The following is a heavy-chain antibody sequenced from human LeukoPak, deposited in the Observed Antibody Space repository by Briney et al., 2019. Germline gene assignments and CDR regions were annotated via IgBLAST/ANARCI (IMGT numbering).Heavy chain of an antibody. J-gene: IGHJ3*02. D-gene: IGHD3-9*01. Sequence: GESLKISCKGSGYSLTSYWIGWVRQMPGKGLEWMGIIYPGDSDTRYSPSFQGQVTISADKPISTAYLQWSSLKASDTAMYYCARAVNFDWSSAFDIWGQGTMVTVSS. V-gene: IGHV5-51*04. CDR3: ARAVNFDWSSAFDI. CDR2: IYPGDSDT. CDR1: GYSLTSYW.